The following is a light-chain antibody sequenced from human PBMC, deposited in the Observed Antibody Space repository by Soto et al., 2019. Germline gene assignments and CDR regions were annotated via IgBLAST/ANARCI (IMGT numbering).Light chain of an antibody. CDR2: DVS. Sequence: QSALTQPASVPGSPGQSITISRPGTNSDVGRYTHFSCSHTHPGKAPRFLIYDVSNRPSGVSNRFSGSKSGATASLTISGLQAVDEADYYCTSYTSSSTYVFGTGTKVTVL. CDR1: NSDVGRYTH. V-gene: IGLV2-14*01. CDR3: TSYTSSSTYV. J-gene: IGLJ1*01.